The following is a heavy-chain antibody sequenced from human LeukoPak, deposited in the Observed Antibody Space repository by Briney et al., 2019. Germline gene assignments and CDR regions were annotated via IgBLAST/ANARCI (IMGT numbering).Heavy chain of an antibody. Sequence: GSLRLSCAASGFTFSNTWMNWVRQPPGKGLEWIGEINHSGSTNYNPSLKSRVTISVDTSKNQFSLKLSSVTAADTAVYYCRLYSSSWYAFDYWGQGTLVTVSS. J-gene: IGHJ4*02. CDR2: INHSGST. CDR3: RLYSSSWYAFDY. CDR1: GFTFSNTW. D-gene: IGHD6-13*01. V-gene: IGHV4-34*08.